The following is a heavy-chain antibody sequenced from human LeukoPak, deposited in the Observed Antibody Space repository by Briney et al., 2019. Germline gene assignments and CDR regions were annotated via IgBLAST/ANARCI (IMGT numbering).Heavy chain of an antibody. V-gene: IGHV3-21*01. Sequence: GGSLRLSCAASGFTFSSYSMNWVRQAPGKGLEWVSSISSSSYIYYADSVKGRFTISRDNAKNSLYPQMNSLRAEDTAVYYCAREEYDSSGYQAGYWGQGTLVTVSS. CDR3: AREEYDSSGYQAGY. CDR1: GFTFSSYS. CDR2: ISSSSYI. D-gene: IGHD3-22*01. J-gene: IGHJ4*02.